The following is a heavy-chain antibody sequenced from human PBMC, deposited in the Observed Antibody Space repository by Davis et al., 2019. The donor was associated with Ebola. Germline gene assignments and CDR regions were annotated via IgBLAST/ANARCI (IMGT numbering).Heavy chain of an antibody. CDR1: GFTFSSYA. CDR3: ARDKRLSRWVFDY. V-gene: IGHV3-23*01. D-gene: IGHD2-2*01. J-gene: IGHJ4*02. Sequence: PGGSLRLSCAASGFTFSSYAMSWVRQAPGKGLEWVSAISGSGGSTYYADSVKGRFTISRDNSKNTLYLQMNSLRAEDTAVYYCARDKRLSRWVFDYWGQGTLVTVSS. CDR2: ISGSGGST.